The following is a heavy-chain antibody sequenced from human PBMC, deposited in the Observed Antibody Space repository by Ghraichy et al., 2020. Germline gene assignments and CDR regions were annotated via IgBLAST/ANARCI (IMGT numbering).Heavy chain of an antibody. CDR3: VKDTYYDFWSGYSPGAFDI. Sequence: GESLNISCSASGFTFSSYAMHWVRQAPGKGLEYVSAISSNGGSTYYADSVKGRFTISRDNSKNTLYLQMSSLRAEDTAVYYCVKDTYYDFWSGYSPGAFDIWGQGTMVTVSS. D-gene: IGHD3-3*01. CDR2: ISSNGGST. J-gene: IGHJ3*02. CDR1: GFTFSSYA. V-gene: IGHV3-64D*06.